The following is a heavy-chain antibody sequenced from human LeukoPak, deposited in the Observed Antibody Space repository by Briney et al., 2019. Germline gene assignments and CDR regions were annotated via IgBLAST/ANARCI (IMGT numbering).Heavy chain of an antibody. Sequence: GGPLRLSCAASGFTFSSYAMSWVRQAPGKGLEWVSAISGSGGSTYYADSVKGRFTISRDNSKNTLYLQMNSLRAEDTAVYYCAKEVPYYYDSSGYSWVDYWGQGTLVTVSS. V-gene: IGHV3-23*01. D-gene: IGHD3-22*01. CDR1: GFTFSSYA. J-gene: IGHJ4*02. CDR3: AKEVPYYYDSSGYSWVDY. CDR2: ISGSGGST.